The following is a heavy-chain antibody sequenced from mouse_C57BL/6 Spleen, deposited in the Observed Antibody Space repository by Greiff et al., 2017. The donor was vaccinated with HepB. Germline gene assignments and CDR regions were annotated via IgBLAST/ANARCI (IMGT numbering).Heavy chain of an antibody. V-gene: IGHV1-9*01. CDR2: ILPGSGST. CDR3: ARRGDSSGRFAY. CDR1: GYTFTGYW. Sequence: VQRVESGAELMKPGASVKLSCKATGYTFTGYWIEWVKQRPGHGLEWIGEILPGSGSTNYNEKFKGKATFTADTSSNTAYMQLSSLTTEDSAIYYCARRGDSSGRFAYWGQGTLVTVSA. D-gene: IGHD3-2*02. J-gene: IGHJ3*01.